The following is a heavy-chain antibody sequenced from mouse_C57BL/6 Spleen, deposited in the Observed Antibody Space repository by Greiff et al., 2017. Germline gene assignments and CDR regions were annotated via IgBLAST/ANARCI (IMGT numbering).Heavy chain of an antibody. CDR3: ARNMGLYGNYVIFAY. CDR2: IDPANGNT. CDR1: GFNIKNTY. D-gene: IGHD2-1*01. J-gene: IGHJ3*01. V-gene: IGHV14-3*01. Sequence: VQLKESVAELVRPGASVKLSCTASGFNIKNTYMHWVKQRPEQGLEWIGRIDPANGNTKYAPKFQGKATITADTSSNTAYLQLSSLTSEDTAIYYCARNMGLYGNYVIFAYWGQGTLVTVSA.